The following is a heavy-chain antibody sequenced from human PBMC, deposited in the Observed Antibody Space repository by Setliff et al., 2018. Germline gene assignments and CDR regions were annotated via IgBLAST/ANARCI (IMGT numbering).Heavy chain of an antibody. CDR1: GYSISSGYY. D-gene: IGHD2-15*01. V-gene: IGHV4-38-2*01. CDR2: IYHSGST. Sequence: SETLSLTCAVSGYSISSGYYWGWIRQPPGKGLEWIGCIYHSGSTYYNPSLKSRVTISVDTSKNQFSLKLSSVTAADTAVYYCARLYIVVVVAATPAWFDPWGQGTLVTVSS. J-gene: IGHJ5*02. CDR3: ARLYIVVVVAATPAWFDP.